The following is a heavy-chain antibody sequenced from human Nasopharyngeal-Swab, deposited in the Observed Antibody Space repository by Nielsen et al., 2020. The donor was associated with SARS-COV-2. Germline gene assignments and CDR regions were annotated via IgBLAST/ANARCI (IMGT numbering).Heavy chain of an antibody. J-gene: IGHJ6*03. Sequence: SEPLSLTFTVPGGSISSVYWSWIAQPPGKGLEWIGYIYYIGSTNYNPSLNSRVTISADTSKNQFSLKLSSVTAADTAVYYCARRPDAHYMDVWGKGTTVTVSS. V-gene: IGHV4-59*01. D-gene: IGHD2-2*01. CDR1: GGSISSVY. CDR3: ARRPDAHYMDV. CDR2: IYYIGST.